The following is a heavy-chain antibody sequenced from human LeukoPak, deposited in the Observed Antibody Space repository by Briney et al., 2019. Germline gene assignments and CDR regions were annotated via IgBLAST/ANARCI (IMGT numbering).Heavy chain of an antibody. CDR1: GFTFSRNG. Sequence: SGGSLRLSCAASGFTFSRNGMHWVRQAPDKGLEWVAVISYDGSNKYYADSVKGRFTISRDNSKNTLYLQTNSLRAEDTAVYYCAKDRGSYYFDYWGQGTLVTVSS. CDR3: AKDRGSYYFDY. CDR2: ISYDGSNK. V-gene: IGHV3-30*18. D-gene: IGHD3-10*01. J-gene: IGHJ4*02.